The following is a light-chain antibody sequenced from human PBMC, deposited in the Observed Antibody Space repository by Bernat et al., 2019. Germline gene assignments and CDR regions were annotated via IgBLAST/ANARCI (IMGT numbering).Light chain of an antibody. CDR1: SGDVGNYNH. V-gene: IGLV2-23*02. CDR2: EVS. J-gene: IGLJ3*02. CDR3: CSYADGSSFWV. Sequence: QSVLTQPASVSGSPGQSITISCTGSSGDVGNYNHVSWYQQYPGKVPKAVIYEVSKRPSGVSNRFSGSKSGNTASLTISGLQAEDEAHYYCCSYADGSSFWVFGGGTKLTVL.